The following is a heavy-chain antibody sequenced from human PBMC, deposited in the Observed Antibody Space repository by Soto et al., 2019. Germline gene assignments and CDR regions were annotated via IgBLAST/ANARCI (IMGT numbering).Heavy chain of an antibody. D-gene: IGHD1-7*01. J-gene: IGHJ4*02. CDR1: GFTFSSYA. Sequence: GGSLRLSCAASGFTFSSYAMSWVRQAPGKGLEWVSAISGSGGSTYYADSVKGRFTISRYNSKNTPYLQMNSLIAEDTAVYYCAKVLHTPAKTGTGGGNYFDYWGQGTLVTVSS. CDR3: AKVLHTPAKTGTGGGNYFDY. CDR2: ISGSGGST. V-gene: IGHV3-23*01.